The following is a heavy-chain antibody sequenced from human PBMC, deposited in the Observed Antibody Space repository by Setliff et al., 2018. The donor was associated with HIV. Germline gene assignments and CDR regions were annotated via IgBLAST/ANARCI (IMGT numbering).Heavy chain of an antibody. J-gene: IGHJ4*02. D-gene: IGHD4-17*01. Sequence: SETLSLTCTISGGSINYNMFYWGWIRQPPGKRLEWIGTISYTGITIYKSSLESRVTLSVDASKNQFSLNLTSVTAADSAVYFCARRAGPYTTGRYFDSWGRGMLVTAPQ. CDR1: GGSINYNMFY. CDR3: ARRAGPYTTGRYFDS. CDR2: ISYTGIT. V-gene: IGHV4-39*01.